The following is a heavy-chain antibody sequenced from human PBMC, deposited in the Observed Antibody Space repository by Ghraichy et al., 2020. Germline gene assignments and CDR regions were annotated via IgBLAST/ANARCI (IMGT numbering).Heavy chain of an antibody. Sequence: SETLSLTCAVYGGSFSGYYWSWIRQPPGKGLEWIGEINHSGSTNYNPSLKSRVTISVDTSKNQFSLKLSSVTAADTAVYYCAQGYCSGGSCYSPYYYYGMDVWGQGTTVTVSS. CDR3: AQGYCSGGSCYSPYYYYGMDV. CDR2: INHSGST. V-gene: IGHV4-34*01. CDR1: GGSFSGYY. J-gene: IGHJ6*02. D-gene: IGHD2-15*01.